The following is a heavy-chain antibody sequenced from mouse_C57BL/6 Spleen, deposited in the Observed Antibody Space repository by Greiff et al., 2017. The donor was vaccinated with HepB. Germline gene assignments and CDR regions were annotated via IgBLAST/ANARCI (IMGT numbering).Heavy chain of an antibody. D-gene: IGHD1-1*01. CDR3: ARVWGTITTVVAIDY. CDR2: ISGGGGNT. J-gene: IGHJ2*01. Sequence: DVKLQESGGGLVKPGGSLKLSCATSGFTFSSYTMSWVRQTPEKRLEWVATISGGGGNTYYPDSVKGRFTISRDNAKNTLYLQMSSLRSEDTALYYCARVWGTITTVVAIDYWGQGTTLTVSS. V-gene: IGHV5-9*01. CDR1: GFTFSSYT.